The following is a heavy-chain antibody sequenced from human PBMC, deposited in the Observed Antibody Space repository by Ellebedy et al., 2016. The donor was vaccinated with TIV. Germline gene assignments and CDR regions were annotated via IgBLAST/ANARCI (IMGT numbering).Heavy chain of an antibody. CDR3: ARVNNWNAVFDY. CDR2: FDPEDGET. V-gene: IGHV1-24*01. Sequence: ASVKVSXXVSGYTLTELSMHWVRQAPGKGLEWMGGFDPEDGETIYAQKFQGRVTMTEDTSTDTAYMELSSLRSEDTAVYYCARVNNWNAVFDYWGQGTLVTVSS. J-gene: IGHJ4*02. CDR1: GYTLTELS. D-gene: IGHD1-1*01.